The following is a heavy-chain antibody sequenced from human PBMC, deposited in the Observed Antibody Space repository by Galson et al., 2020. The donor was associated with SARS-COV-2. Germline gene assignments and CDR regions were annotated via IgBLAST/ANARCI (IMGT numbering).Heavy chain of an antibody. J-gene: IGHJ6*02. CDR1: GFTFSSYA. CDR2: ISYDGSNK. D-gene: IGHD3-9*01. V-gene: IGHV3-30-3*01. Sequence: TGGSLRLSCAASGFTFSSYAMHWVRQAPGKGLEWVAVISYDGSNKYYADSVKGRFTISRDNSKNTLYLQMNSLRAEDTAVYYCARDIRRYFDWLLPSTGGMDVWGQGTTVTVSS. CDR3: ARDIRRYFDWLLPSTGGMDV.